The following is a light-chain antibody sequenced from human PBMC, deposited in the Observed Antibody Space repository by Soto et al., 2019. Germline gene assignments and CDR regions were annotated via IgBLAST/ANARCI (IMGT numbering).Light chain of an antibody. CDR3: QQYDSWPPSYT. CDR2: GAS. Sequence: EIVMTQSPATLSVSLGDRATLSCRASQSVGSYLAWYQQKPGQAPRLLIYGASTRATGIPARFSGSGSETDFPRTISSLQSEDFAVYSCQQYDSWPPSYTFGQGNQLEIK. V-gene: IGKV3-15*01. CDR1: QSVGSY. J-gene: IGKJ2*01.